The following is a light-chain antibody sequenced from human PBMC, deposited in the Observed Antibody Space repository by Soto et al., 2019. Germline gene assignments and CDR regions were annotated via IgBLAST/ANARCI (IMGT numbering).Light chain of an antibody. CDR2: DTS. CDR3: FLYFSDDLVI. V-gene: IGLV7-46*01. J-gene: IGLJ2*01. Sequence: QAVVTQEPSLTVSPGGTVTLTCGSSTGGVTSGHYPYWFQQKPGQAPRTLIYDTSNKHSWTPARFSGSLLGGKAALTLSGAQPEDEAEYYCFLYFSDDLVIFGGGTKLTVL. CDR1: TGGVTSGHY.